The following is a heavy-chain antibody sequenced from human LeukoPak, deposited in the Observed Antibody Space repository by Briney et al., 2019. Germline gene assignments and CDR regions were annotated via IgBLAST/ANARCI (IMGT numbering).Heavy chain of an antibody. CDR1: GFTFSPYT. CDR2: MTCDGSSI. V-gene: IGHV3-30*09. CDR3: ARDGKGGATDGFDI. J-gene: IGHJ3*02. Sequence: PGGSLRLSCAASGFTFSPYTMHWIHQAPGKGLQWVSLMTCDGSSIQYGDSVKGRFAISRDNSKNTLYLQMNSLRPEDTAVYYCARDGKGGATDGFDIWGQGTMVTVSS. D-gene: IGHD1-26*01.